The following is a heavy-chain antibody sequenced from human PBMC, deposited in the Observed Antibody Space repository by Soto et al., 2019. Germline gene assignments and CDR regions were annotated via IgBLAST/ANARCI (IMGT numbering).Heavy chain of an antibody. CDR3: ARLIAAAGTRYGMDV. V-gene: IGHV4-34*01. Sequence: QVQLQQWGAGLLKPSETLSLTCAVYGGSFSGYYWSWIRQPPGKGLEWIGEINHSGSTNYNPSLKSRVTISVDTSKHQFSLKLSSVTAADTAVYYCARLIAAAGTRYGMDVWGQGTTVTVSS. D-gene: IGHD6-13*01. J-gene: IGHJ6*01. CDR2: INHSGST. CDR1: GGSFSGYY.